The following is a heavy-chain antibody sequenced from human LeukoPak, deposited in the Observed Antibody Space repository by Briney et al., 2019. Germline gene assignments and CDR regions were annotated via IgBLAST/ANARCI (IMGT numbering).Heavy chain of an antibody. CDR3: AAEKRLYCSGGACYPDAFDI. V-gene: IGHV1-58*01. J-gene: IGHJ3*02. CDR1: GISFMSSA. D-gene: IGHD2-15*01. Sequence: TSVKVSCKASGISFMSSAVQWVRQARGQRLEWIGWIVVGGGVTNYAQKFLERVTITRDMSTSTVFMELSSLRSEDTALYYCAAEKRLYCSGGACYPDAFDIWGQGTMVTVSS. CDR2: IVVGGGVT.